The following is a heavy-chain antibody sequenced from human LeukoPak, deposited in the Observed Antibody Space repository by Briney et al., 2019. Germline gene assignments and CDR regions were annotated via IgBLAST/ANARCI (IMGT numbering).Heavy chain of an antibody. J-gene: IGHJ4*02. CDR3: ARVGYCSGDSCYNDY. CDR1: VYTFTSYY. Sequence: ASVKVSCKASVYTFTSYYMHWVRQAPGQGLEWMGIINHSGGSTRYAQKFRGRVTMTRDTYTSTVYMELSSLRSEDTAVYYCARVGYCSGDSCYNDYWGQGTLVTVSS. V-gene: IGHV1-46*01. D-gene: IGHD2-15*01. CDR2: INHSGGST.